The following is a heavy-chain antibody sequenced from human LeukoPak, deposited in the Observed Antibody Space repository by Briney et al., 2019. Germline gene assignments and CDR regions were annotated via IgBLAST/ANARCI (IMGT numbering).Heavy chain of an antibody. J-gene: IGHJ4*02. CDR2: IQYSGST. CDR3: ARVHNNWHFDY. D-gene: IGHD1-20*01. CDR1: GGSISSYY. Sequence: SETLSLTCTVSGGSISSYYWSWIRQPPEKGLEWIGYIQYSGSTNYSPSLKSRVTLSVDTSKNQFSLNVSSVTAADTAVYYCARVHNNWHFDYWGQGALVTVSS. V-gene: IGHV4-59*12.